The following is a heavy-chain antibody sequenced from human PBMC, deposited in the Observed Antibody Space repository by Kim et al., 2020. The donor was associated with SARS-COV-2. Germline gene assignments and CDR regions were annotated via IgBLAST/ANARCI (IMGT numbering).Heavy chain of an antibody. Sequence: ASVKVSCKASGYTFTSYYMHWARQAPGQGLEWMGVFNPSGGNTTYAQRFQGRLTMTGDTSTSTVYMEMRSLRPKDTAVYYCARDRVGGYSSSWYSDGLDVWGQGTTVIVSS. J-gene: IGHJ6*02. CDR3: ARDRVGGYSSSWYSDGLDV. CDR2: FNPSGGNT. CDR1: GYTFTSYY. D-gene: IGHD6-13*01. V-gene: IGHV1-46*01.